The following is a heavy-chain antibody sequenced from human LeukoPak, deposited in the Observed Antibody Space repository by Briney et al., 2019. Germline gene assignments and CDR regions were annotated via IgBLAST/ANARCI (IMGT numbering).Heavy chain of an antibody. V-gene: IGHV3-30*18. J-gene: IGHJ6*02. CDR2: ISYDGSNK. D-gene: IGHD6-19*01. CDR1: GFTFSSYG. Sequence: PGRSLRLSCAASGFTFSSYGMHWVRQAPGKGLEWVAVISYDGSNKYYADSVKGRFTISRDNSKNTLYLQMNSLRAEDTAVYYRAKDQSSGQWNYYYGMDVWGQGTTVTVSS. CDR3: AKDQSSGQWNYYYGMDV.